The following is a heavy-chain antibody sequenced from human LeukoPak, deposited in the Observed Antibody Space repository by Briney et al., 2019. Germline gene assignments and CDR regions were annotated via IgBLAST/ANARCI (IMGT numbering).Heavy chain of an antibody. CDR1: GGSISTSSYY. V-gene: IGHV4-39*01. J-gene: IGHJ4*02. CDR2: IYHTGST. CDR3: ARLFNYYGSGSPLDY. Sequence: PSETLSLTCTVSGGSISTSSYYWGWIRQPPGKGLEWIGRIYHTGSTNYDPSLKSRVTISVDTSKNQFSLKLSSVTAADTAVYFCARLFNYYGSGSPLDYWGQGTLVTVSS. D-gene: IGHD3-10*01.